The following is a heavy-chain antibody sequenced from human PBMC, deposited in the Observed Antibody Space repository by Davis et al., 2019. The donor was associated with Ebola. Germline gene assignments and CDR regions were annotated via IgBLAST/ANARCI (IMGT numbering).Heavy chain of an antibody. D-gene: IGHD3-22*01. V-gene: IGHV3-30*02. J-gene: IGHJ4*02. Sequence: PGGSLRLSCAASGFTMTGHGMQWVRQAPGKGLEWVAYLRFDGITKEYADSVRGRFTISRDNSKNTLYLQMDGLREEDTAVYYCARVSVGYYYDSSGYYSRGHYFDYWGQGTLVTVSS. CDR1: GFTMTGHG. CDR3: ARVSVGYYYDSSGYYSRGHYFDY. CDR2: LRFDGITK.